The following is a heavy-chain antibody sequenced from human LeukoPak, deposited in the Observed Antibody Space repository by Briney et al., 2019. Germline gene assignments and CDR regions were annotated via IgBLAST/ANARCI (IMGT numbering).Heavy chain of an antibody. CDR2: IIPIFGTA. CDR3: AKVCDYRGGYYFDY. D-gene: IGHD4-17*01. V-gene: IGHV1-69*05. J-gene: IGHJ4*02. Sequence: GSSVKVSCKASGGTFSSYAISWVRQAPGQGLEWMGGIIPIFGTANYAQKFQGRVTITTDESTSTAYMELSSLRSEDTAGYYCAKVCDYRGGYYFDYGGQGTLVTVSS. CDR1: GGTFSSYA.